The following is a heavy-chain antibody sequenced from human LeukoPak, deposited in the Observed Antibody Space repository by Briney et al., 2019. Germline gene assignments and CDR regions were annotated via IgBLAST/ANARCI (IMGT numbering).Heavy chain of an antibody. D-gene: IGHD6-19*01. CDR3: ARGEQWLVNFDY. J-gene: IGHJ4*02. CDR1: GFTVSSNY. CDR2: IYSGGST. Sequence: GGSPRLSCAASGFTVSSNYMSWVRQASGKGLEWVSVIYSGGSTYYADSVKGRFTISRDNSKNTLYLQMNSLRAEDTAVYYCARGEQWLVNFDYWGQGTLVTVSS. V-gene: IGHV3-66*01.